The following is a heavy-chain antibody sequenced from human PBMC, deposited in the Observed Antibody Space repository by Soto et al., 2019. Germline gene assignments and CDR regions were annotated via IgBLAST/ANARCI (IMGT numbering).Heavy chain of an antibody. CDR1: GFTFSSYG. D-gene: IGHD6-13*01. V-gene: IGHV3-30*18. CDR2: ISYDGSNK. Sequence: QVQLMESGGGVVQPGRSLRLSCAASGFTFSSYGMHWVRQAPGKGLEWVAVISYDGSNKYYADSVKGRFTISRDNSKNTLYLQINSLRAEDTAVYYSAKVGAAAGYAFDIWGQRTMVTVSS. J-gene: IGHJ3*02. CDR3: AKVGAAAGYAFDI.